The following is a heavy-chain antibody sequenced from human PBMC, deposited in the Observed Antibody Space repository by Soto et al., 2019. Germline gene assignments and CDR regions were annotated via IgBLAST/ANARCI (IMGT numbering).Heavy chain of an antibody. V-gene: IGHV1-8*01. J-gene: IGHJ6*03. CDR2: MNPNSGNT. D-gene: IGHD6-6*01. CDR3: ARGRGAARLFYYYYYMDV. Sequence: ASVKVSFKASGYTFTSYDINWVRQATGQGLEWMGWMNPNSGNTGYAQKFQGRVTMTRNTSISTAYMELSSPRSEDTAVYYCARGRGAARLFYYYYYMDVWGKGTTVTVSS. CDR1: GYTFTSYD.